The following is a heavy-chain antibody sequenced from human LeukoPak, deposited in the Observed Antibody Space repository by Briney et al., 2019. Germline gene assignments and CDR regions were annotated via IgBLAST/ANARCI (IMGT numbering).Heavy chain of an antibody. V-gene: IGHV3-49*04. J-gene: IGHJ4*02. D-gene: IGHD3-22*01. CDR1: GFTFADYA. CDR2: IRSKAYGGTT. CDR3: TSNSDSSGYYSAY. Sequence: PGRSLRLSCTASGFTFADYALNWVSQAPGKRLEWVGFIRSKAYGGTTEYAASVRGRFSISRDDSKSIAYLQMNSLKTEDTAVYYCTSNSDSSGYYSAYWGQGTLLTVSS.